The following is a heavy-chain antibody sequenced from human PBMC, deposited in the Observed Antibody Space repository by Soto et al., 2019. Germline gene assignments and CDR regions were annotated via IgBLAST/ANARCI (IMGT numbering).Heavy chain of an antibody. CDR3: ARGRGRGAAAGRLNWFDP. CDR1: GYTFTSYD. CDR2: MNPNSGNT. J-gene: IGHJ5*02. D-gene: IGHD6-13*01. Sequence: QVQLVQSGAEVKKPGASVKVSCKASGYTFTSYDINWVRQATGQGLEWMGWMNPNSGNTGYAQKFQGRVTMTRNTSISTAYMELSSLRYEDTAVYYCARGRGRGAAAGRLNWFDPWGQGTLVTVSS. V-gene: IGHV1-8*01.